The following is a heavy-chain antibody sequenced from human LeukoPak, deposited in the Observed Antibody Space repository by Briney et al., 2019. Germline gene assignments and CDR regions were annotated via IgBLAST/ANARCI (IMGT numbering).Heavy chain of an antibody. D-gene: IGHD1-7*01. J-gene: IGHJ6*03. CDR1: GFTFDDYA. Sequence: GGSLRLSCAASGFTFDDYAMHWVRQAPGKCLEWVSGISWNSGSIGYADSVKGRFTISRDNSKNTLYLQMNSLRAEDTAVYYCAKRRGLELLYYYYMDVWGKGTTVTVSS. V-gene: IGHV3-9*01. CDR3: AKRRGLELLYYYYMDV. CDR2: ISWNSGSI.